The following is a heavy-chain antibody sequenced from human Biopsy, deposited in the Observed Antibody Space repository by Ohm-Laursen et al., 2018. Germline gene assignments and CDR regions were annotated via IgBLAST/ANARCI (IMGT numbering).Heavy chain of an antibody. J-gene: IGHJ6*02. CDR2: INSNSGDT. V-gene: IGHV1-2*02. D-gene: IGHD1-26*01. CDR3: ARREQLFKPWELLVRGPNGYSCKSMDV. Sequence: AASVKVSCKASGYTFTDYYIYWVRQAPGQGLEWMGWINSNSGDTNSAQKFQGRVAMTRDTSITTAYLELSRLRSDDTAVYYCARREQLFKPWELLVRGPNGYSCKSMDVWGHGTTVTVSS. CDR1: GYTFTDYY.